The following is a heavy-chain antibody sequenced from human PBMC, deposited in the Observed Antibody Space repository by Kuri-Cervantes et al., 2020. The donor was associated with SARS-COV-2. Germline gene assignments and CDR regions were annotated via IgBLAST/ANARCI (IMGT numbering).Heavy chain of an antibody. CDR2: IYYSGST. CDR1: GFTFSSYSMN. D-gene: IGHD5-18*01. V-gene: IGHV4-59*05. Sequence: ESLKISCAASGFTFSSYSMNWVRQAPGKGLEWIGSIYYSGSTYYNPSLKSRVTISVDTSKNQFSLKLSSVTAADTAVYYCARSGYSYGPETQGAFDIWGQGTMVTVSS. CDR3: ARSGYSYGPETQGAFDI. J-gene: IGHJ3*02.